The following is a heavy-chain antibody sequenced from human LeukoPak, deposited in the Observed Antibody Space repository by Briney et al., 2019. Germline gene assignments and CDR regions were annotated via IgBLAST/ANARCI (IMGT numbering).Heavy chain of an antibody. CDR2: INHSGST. V-gene: IGHV4-34*01. Sequence: SETLSLTCAVYGGSFSGYYWSWIRQPPGKGLEWIGEINHSGSTNHNPSLKSRVTISVDTSKNQFSLKLSSVTAADTAVYYCARLDYGDYIFDYWGQGTLVTVSS. CDR1: GGSFSGYY. J-gene: IGHJ4*02. D-gene: IGHD4-17*01. CDR3: ARLDYGDYIFDY.